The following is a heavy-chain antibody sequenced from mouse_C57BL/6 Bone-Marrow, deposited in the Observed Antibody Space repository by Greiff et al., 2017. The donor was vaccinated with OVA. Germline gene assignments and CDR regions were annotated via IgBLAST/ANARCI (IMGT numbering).Heavy chain of an antibody. CDR2: IHPNSGST. Sequence: QVQLQQPGAELVKPGDSVKLSCKASGYTFTSYWMHWVKQRPGQGLEWIGMIHPNSGSTNYNEKFKSKATLTVDKSSSTAYMQLSSLTSEDSAVYYCARSIYYDYRFAYWGQGTLVTVSA. CDR3: ARSIYYDYRFAY. J-gene: IGHJ3*01. D-gene: IGHD2-4*01. CDR1: GYTFTSYW. V-gene: IGHV1-64*01.